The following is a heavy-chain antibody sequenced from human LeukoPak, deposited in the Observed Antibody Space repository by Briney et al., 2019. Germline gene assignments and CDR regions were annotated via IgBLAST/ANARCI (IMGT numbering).Heavy chain of an antibody. Sequence: SETLSLTCTVSGGSISSSSYYWGWLRQPPGKGLEWIGSIYYSGSTYYNPSLKSRVTISVDTSKNQFSLKLSSVTAADTAVYYCARLRGGTALIWGQGTMVTVSS. J-gene: IGHJ3*02. CDR2: IYYSGST. V-gene: IGHV4-39*01. CDR3: ARLRGGTALI. CDR1: GGSISSSSYY. D-gene: IGHD5-18*01.